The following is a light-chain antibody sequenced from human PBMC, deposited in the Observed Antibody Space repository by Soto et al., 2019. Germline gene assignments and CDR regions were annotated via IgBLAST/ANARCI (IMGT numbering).Light chain of an antibody. V-gene: IGKV3-20*01. Sequence: EIVLTQSPATLSLSPGERATLSCRASQSISSSLAWYQQKPGQAPSLLIYGASSRATGLPDRFSGSGSGTDFTLTISKLEPEGSAVYYCQHYGTSREFSQVTMAEIK. CDR3: QHYGTSRE. CDR2: GAS. CDR1: QSISSS. J-gene: IGKJ1*01.